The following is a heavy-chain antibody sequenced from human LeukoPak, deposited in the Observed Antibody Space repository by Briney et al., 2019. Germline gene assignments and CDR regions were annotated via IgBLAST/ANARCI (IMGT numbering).Heavy chain of an antibody. V-gene: IGHV1-69*01. Sequence: SVKVSCKASGGTFSSYAISWVRQAPGQGLEWMGGIIPIFGTANYAQKFQGRVTITADESTSTAYMELSSLRSEDTAVYYCASSYHLRYYYYGMDVWGQGTTVTASS. J-gene: IGHJ6*02. CDR3: ASSYHLRYYYYGMDV. D-gene: IGHD2-2*01. CDR1: GGTFSSYA. CDR2: IIPIFGTA.